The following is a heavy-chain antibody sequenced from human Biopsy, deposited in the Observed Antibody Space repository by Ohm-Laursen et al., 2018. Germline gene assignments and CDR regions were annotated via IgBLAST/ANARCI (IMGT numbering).Heavy chain of an antibody. CDR1: GTSFNDYS. J-gene: IGHJ6*02. D-gene: IGHD3-16*01. CDR2: VNHSGST. Sequence: GTLSLTCAVFGTSFNDYSWTWIRQPPGKGLEWIGEVNHSGSTKYSPSLKSRVTISVDTSKNQFSLKLRSVTAADTAVYYCARAVDYYDPYYYYGLDVWGQGTTVTVSS. V-gene: IGHV4-34*01. CDR3: ARAVDYYDPYYYYGLDV.